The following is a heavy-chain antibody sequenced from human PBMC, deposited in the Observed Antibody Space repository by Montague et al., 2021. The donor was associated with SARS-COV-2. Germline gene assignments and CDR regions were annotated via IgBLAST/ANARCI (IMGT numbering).Heavy chain of an antibody. CDR3: ARDHMTILVMVYYYGMDV. Sequence: SETLSLTCTVSGGSISSYYWSWIRQPAGKGLEWIGRIYPSGSTKYNPSLKSRVTMSVDTSKNQFSLKLSSVTAADTAVYYCARDHMTILVMVYYYGMDVWGQGTLVTVSS. CDR1: GGSISSYY. V-gene: IGHV4-4*07. J-gene: IGHJ6*02. D-gene: IGHD2-8*02. CDR2: IYPSGST.